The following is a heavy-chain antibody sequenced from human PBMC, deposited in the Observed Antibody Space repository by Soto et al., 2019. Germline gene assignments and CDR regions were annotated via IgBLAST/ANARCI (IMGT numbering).Heavy chain of an antibody. V-gene: IGHV3-48*01. J-gene: IGHJ5*01. CDR2: ISSSSKTI. CDR1: GFTFSSYS. Sequence: PGGSLRLSCAASGFTFSSYSMNWVRQAPGKGLEWVSYISSSSKTIYYAYYEKGRFTNSRDNAKNSLYLQMNSLRAEDTAVYFWARAVCYCSSTCCYQGWFDSWGQGTLVTVSS. D-gene: IGHD2-2*01. CDR3: ARAVCYCSSTCCYQGWFDS.